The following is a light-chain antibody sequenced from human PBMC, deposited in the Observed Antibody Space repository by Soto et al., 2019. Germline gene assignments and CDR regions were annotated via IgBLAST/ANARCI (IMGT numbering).Light chain of an antibody. CDR1: QSVSSTY. Sequence: EIVLTQSPGTLSLSPGERATLSCRANQSVSSTYLAWYQQKPGQAPRLLIYGASSRATGIPDRFSGSGSGTDFTLTISRLEPEDSAVYYCQHYGSLVLTFGGGTKVEIK. CDR3: QHYGSLVLT. CDR2: GAS. J-gene: IGKJ4*01. V-gene: IGKV3-20*01.